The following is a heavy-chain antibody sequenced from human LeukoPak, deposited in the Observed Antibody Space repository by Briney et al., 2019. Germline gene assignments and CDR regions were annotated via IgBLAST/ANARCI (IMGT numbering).Heavy chain of an antibody. CDR1: GCTFSSYG. V-gene: IGHV3-30*18. CDR2: ISYDGSKK. J-gene: IGHJ3*02. D-gene: IGHD6-19*01. Sequence: PRRSLRLSCAASGCTFSSYGMHWVRQAPGKGLEWVVVISYDGSKKYYADTVKGRVRITRDNSKNTLYLEMNSLRAEDTAVYYCAKERIAVVGDAFDIWGQGTMVTVSS. CDR3: AKERIAVVGDAFDI.